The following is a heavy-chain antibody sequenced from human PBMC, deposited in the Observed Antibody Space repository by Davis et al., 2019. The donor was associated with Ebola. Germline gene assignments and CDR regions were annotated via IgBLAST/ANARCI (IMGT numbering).Heavy chain of an antibody. CDR3: ARGDFWSGYHGRDYFDN. CDR2: IYPGDSGT. V-gene: IGHV5-51*01. J-gene: IGHJ4*02. CDR1: GYRFTSYW. D-gene: IGHD3-3*01. Sequence: GESLKISCKGSGYRFTSYWIGWVRQMPGKGLEWMGIIYPGDSGTRYSPSIPGQVTISAEKSINTAYLQWRSLKTSDTAMYFCARGDFWSGYHGRDYFDNWGQGTLVTVSS.